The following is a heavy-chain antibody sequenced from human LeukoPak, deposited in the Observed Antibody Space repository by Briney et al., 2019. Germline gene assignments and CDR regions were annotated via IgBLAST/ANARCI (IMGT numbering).Heavy chain of an antibody. CDR2: ISSSSSYI. Sequence: GGSLRLSCAASGFTFSTYTMNWVRQAPGKGLEWVSSISSSSSYIYYADSVKGRFTISRDNAKNSLYLQMNSLRPDDTAVYYCARAREVTTLPFCYWGQGTLVTVSS. CDR1: GFTFSTYT. J-gene: IGHJ4*02. CDR3: ARAREVTTLPFCY. D-gene: IGHD2-21*02. V-gene: IGHV3-21*01.